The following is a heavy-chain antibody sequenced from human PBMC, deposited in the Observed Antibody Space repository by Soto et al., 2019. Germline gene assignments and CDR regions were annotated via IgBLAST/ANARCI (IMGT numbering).Heavy chain of an antibody. J-gene: IGHJ6*02. Sequence: SETLSLTCTVSGGSISSSSYYWGWIRQPPGKGLEWIGSIYYSGSTYYNTSLKSRVTISVDTSKNQFSLKLSSVTAADTAVYYCARHGATAISGMDVWGQGTTVTVSS. D-gene: IGHD2-21*02. CDR1: GGSISSSSYY. V-gene: IGHV4-39*01. CDR3: ARHGATAISGMDV. CDR2: IYYSGST.